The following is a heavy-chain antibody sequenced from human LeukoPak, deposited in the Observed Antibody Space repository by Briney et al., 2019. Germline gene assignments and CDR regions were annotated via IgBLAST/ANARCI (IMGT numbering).Heavy chain of an antibody. CDR2: IKQDGSEK. Sequence: PGGSLGLSCAVSGXTFSSYWMSWVRQAPGKGLEWVANIKQDGSEKYLVDSVKGRFTISRDNAKNSLYLQMESLRAEDTAVYYCARGEYYYDGGYWGQGTLVTVSS. D-gene: IGHD3-22*01. J-gene: IGHJ4*02. CDR1: GXTFSSYW. V-gene: IGHV3-7*04. CDR3: ARGEYYYDGGY.